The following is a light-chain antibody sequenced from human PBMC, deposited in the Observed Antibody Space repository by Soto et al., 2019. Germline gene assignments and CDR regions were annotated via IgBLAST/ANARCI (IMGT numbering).Light chain of an antibody. V-gene: IGLV2-23*01. Sequence: QYVLSQPASVSGSPGQSITISCTGTSSDVGSDNLVSWYQQHPGKAPKLMIYEGSKRPSGVSNRFSGSKSGNTASLTISGLQAEEEADYYCCSYAGSSTAIFGGGTKVTVL. CDR1: SSDVGSDNL. CDR3: CSYAGSSTAI. J-gene: IGLJ2*01. CDR2: EGS.